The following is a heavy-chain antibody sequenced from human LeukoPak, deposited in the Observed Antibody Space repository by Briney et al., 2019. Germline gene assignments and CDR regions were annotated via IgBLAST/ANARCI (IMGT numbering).Heavy chain of an antibody. D-gene: IGHD2-15*01. Sequence: ASVKVSCKTSGYTFTGYFIYWVRQAPGQGLEWMGWINPNTGARNYAQNFQGRITLTRDTSISTAYMEVSSLGSDDTAVYYCARVLQDHLVVRGIDYWGQGTLVTVSS. V-gene: IGHV1-2*02. CDR2: INPNTGAR. CDR1: GYTFTGYF. CDR3: ARVLQDHLVVRGIDY. J-gene: IGHJ4*02.